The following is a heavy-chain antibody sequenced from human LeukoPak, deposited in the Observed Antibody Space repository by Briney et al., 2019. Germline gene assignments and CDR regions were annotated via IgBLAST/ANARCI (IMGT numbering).Heavy chain of an antibody. CDR1: GGSISSSSYY. V-gene: IGHV4-39*01. CDR2: MYHSGNT. J-gene: IGHJ5*02. Sequence: SDTLSLTCTVSGGSISSSSYYWGWIRQPPGKGLEWIASMYHSGNTYYNPSLKSRVTVSVDTSKNQFSLKLNSVTAADTAVYYCATQQCSGGSCYSRAIWFDPWGQGTLVTVSS. D-gene: IGHD2-15*01. CDR3: ATQQCSGGSCYSRAIWFDP.